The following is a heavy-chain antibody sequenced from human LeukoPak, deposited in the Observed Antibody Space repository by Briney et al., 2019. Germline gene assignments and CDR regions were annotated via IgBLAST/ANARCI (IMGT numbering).Heavy chain of an antibody. J-gene: IGHJ1*01. Sequence: GSLRLSCAASGFTFDDYGMTWVRQAPGKGLEWVSGINWNGDTIGYADSVKGRFTISRDNAKNSLYLQMNSLRAEDTALYYCAKDDDWGRYKHWGQGTLVTVSS. CDR1: GFTFDDYG. D-gene: IGHD3-16*01. CDR3: AKDDDWGRYKH. CDR2: INWNGDTI. V-gene: IGHV3-20*04.